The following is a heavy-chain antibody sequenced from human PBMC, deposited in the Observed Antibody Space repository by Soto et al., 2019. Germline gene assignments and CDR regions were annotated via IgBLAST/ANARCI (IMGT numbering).Heavy chain of an antibody. CDR3: ARDREAGYNFYHGMDV. CDR2: IYTSASI. V-gene: IGHV4-4*07. Sequence: PSETLSLTCSVSCADINTYSWTWIRQPAGKGLEWIGRIYTSASINYNPSLKGRVTLSVDTSTNQVSLRLASVTAADTAIYYCARDREAGYNFYHGMDVWGQGTTVTVSS. D-gene: IGHD6-19*01. CDR1: CADINTYS. J-gene: IGHJ6*02.